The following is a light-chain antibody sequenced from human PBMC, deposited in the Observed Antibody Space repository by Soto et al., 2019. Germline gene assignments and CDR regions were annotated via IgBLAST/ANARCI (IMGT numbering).Light chain of an antibody. Sequence: QSALTQPRSVSGSPGQSVTISCTGTSSDVGGYNFVSWYQQHPGKTPKLMIYDVSQRPSGVPDRFSGSKSGNTASLTISGLQAEDEADYYCCSYVGSFTGVFGGGTKLTV. V-gene: IGLV2-11*01. J-gene: IGLJ2*01. CDR2: DVS. CDR1: SSDVGGYNF. CDR3: CSYVGSFTGV.